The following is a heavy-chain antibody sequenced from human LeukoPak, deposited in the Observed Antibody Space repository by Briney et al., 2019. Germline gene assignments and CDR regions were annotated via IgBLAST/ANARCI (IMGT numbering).Heavy chain of an antibody. D-gene: IGHD3-22*01. CDR3: ARLRRNSSGYYGAFDI. J-gene: IGHJ3*02. V-gene: IGHV4-34*01. Sequence: SETLSLTCDVYGGSFSGYYWSWIRQPPGKGLEWIGEINHSGSTNYNPSLKSRVTISVDTSKNQFSLKLSSVTAADTAVYYCARLRRNSSGYYGAFDIWGQGTMVTVSS. CDR2: INHSGST. CDR1: GGSFSGYY.